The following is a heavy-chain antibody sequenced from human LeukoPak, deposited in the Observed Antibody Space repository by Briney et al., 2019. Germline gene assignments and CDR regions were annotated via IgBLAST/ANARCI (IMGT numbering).Heavy chain of an antibody. CDR2: ISSSGSTI. Sequence: GGSLRLSCAASGFTFDDYGMSWVRQAPGKGLEWVSYISSSGSTIYYADSVKGRFTISRDNAKNSLYLQMNSLRAEDTAVYYCAKDRITMVRGIGYWGQGTLVTVSS. CDR3: AKDRITMVRGIGY. J-gene: IGHJ4*02. V-gene: IGHV3-48*04. CDR1: GFTFDDYG. D-gene: IGHD3-10*01.